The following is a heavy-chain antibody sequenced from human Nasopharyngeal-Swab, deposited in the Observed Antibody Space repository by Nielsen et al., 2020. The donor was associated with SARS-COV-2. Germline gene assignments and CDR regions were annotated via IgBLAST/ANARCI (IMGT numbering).Heavy chain of an antibody. D-gene: IGHD6-19*01. Sequence: RQAPGKGLEWIGSIYYRGSTYYNPSLKSRVTISVDTSKNQFSQKLSSVTAADTAVYYCATERAIAVAGTFGAKFDYWGQGTLVTVSS. V-gene: IGHV4-39*01. CDR2: IYYRGST. CDR3: ATERAIAVAGTFGAKFDY. J-gene: IGHJ4*02.